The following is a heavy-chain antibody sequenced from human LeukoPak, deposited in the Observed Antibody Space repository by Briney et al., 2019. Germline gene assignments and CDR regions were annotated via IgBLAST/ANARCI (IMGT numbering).Heavy chain of an antibody. Sequence: PSETLSLTCTVSGGSISSSSHYWGWIRQPPGKGLEWIGSIYYSGSTYYNPSLKSRVTISVDTSKNQFSLKLSSVTAADTAVYYCARDQEDYDSSGYYGYWGQGTLVTVSS. CDR1: GGSISSSSHY. CDR2: IYYSGST. V-gene: IGHV4-39*07. CDR3: ARDQEDYDSSGYYGY. J-gene: IGHJ4*02. D-gene: IGHD3-22*01.